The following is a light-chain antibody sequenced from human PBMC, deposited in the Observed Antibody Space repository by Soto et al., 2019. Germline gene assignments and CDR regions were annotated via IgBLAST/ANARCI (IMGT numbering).Light chain of an antibody. CDR2: GAS. CDR1: QSVSGN. CDR3: QQYNTWPPLT. Sequence: EIVMTQSPATLSVSPGERATLSCRASQSVSGNFAWYQQKPGQAPRLLIYGASTRATGIPARFSGSGSGTEFTLTISSLRSEDFAVYYCQQYNTWPPLTLGGGTKVDIK. V-gene: IGKV3-15*01. J-gene: IGKJ4*01.